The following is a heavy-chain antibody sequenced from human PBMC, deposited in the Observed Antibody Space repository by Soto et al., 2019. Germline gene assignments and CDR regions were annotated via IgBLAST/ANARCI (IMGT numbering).Heavy chain of an antibody. V-gene: IGHV5-51*01. CDR3: ARRLGSSGWYVQWFDP. Sequence: GSGYRFPSYWIGWVLLILGKGLEWMGIIYPGDSDTRYSPSFQGQVTISADKSISTAYLQWSSLKASDTAMYYCARRLGSSGWYVQWFDPWGQGTLVTVSS. CDR2: IYPGDSDT. D-gene: IGHD6-19*01. CDR1: GYRFPSYW. J-gene: IGHJ5*02.